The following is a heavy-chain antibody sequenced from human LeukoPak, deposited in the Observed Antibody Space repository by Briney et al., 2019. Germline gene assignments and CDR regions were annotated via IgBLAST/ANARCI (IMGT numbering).Heavy chain of an antibody. Sequence: SETLSLTCTVSGGSISGSGYYWAWIRQPPGKGLEWIATIYYTGSTYYNPSLKSRVTISVDTSKNQFSLKLSSVTAADTAVYYCARGVGWLRFNWFDPWGQGTLVTVSS. J-gene: IGHJ5*02. CDR1: GGSISGSGYY. V-gene: IGHV4-39*07. D-gene: IGHD5-12*01. CDR3: ARGVGWLRFNWFDP. CDR2: IYYTGST.